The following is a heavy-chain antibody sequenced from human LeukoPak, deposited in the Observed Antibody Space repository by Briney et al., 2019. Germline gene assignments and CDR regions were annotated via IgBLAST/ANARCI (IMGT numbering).Heavy chain of an antibody. CDR1: GYTFTSYG. J-gene: IGHJ4*02. CDR3: ARWPGPRWFGDYYFDY. Sequence: ASVKVSCKASGYTFTSYGISWVRQAPGQGLEWMGWIGAYNGNTNYAQKLQGRVTMTTDTSTSTAYMELRSLRSDDTAVYYCARWPGPRWFGDYYFDYWGQGTLVTVSS. D-gene: IGHD3-10*01. V-gene: IGHV1-18*01. CDR2: IGAYNGNT.